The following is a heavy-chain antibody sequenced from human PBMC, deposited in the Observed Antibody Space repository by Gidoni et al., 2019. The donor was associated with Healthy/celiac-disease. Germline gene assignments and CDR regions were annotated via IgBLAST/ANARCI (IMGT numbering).Heavy chain of an antibody. D-gene: IGHD4-17*01. V-gene: IGHV3-21*01. CDR1: GLTFSSYS. CDR3: ERDAVTTFEGIPGGDNWLDP. Sequence: EVQLVESGGGLVKPGGSLRPSCASSGLTFSSYSMNWVRPAPGKGLKLVSSISSSSSYIYYADAVKGRFTRSRDNAKNALYLQMNSLRAEDTAVYYCERDAVTTFEGIPGGDNWLDPWGQGTLVTVSS. CDR2: ISSSSSYI. J-gene: IGHJ5*02.